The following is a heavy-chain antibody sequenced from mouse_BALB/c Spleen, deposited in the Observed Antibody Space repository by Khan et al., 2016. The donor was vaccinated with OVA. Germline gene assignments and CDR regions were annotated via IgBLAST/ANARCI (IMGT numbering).Heavy chain of an antibody. V-gene: IGHV2-6-5*01. CDR2: IWGGGTT. CDR1: GFSLTDYG. D-gene: IGHD1-1*02. CDR3: ATLLWSHYYALDY. J-gene: IGHJ4*01. Sequence: QVQLKESGPGLVAPSQSLSITCTVSGFSLTDYGVSWIRQPPGKGLEWLGLIWGGGTTYYNSVLNSRLSISKDNSKSQVFLKMNSLQTDDTAMYYCATLLWSHYYALDYWGQGTSVTVSS.